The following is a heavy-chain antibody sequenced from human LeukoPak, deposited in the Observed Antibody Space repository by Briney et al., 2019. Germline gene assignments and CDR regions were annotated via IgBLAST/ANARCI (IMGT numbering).Heavy chain of an antibody. Sequence: SVKISCTASGGTFSSYAISWVRQAPGQGLEWMGRIIPILGIANYAQKLQGRVTITADKSTSTAYMELSSLRSEDPAVYYCATETGYSSGPVDYWGQGTLVTVSS. CDR3: ATETGYSSGPVDY. J-gene: IGHJ4*02. D-gene: IGHD6-19*01. V-gene: IGHV1-69*04. CDR1: GGTFSSYA. CDR2: IIPILGIA.